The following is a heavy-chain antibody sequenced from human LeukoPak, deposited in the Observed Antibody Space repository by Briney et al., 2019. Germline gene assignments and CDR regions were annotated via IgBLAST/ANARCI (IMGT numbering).Heavy chain of an antibody. CDR3: AKDPAPYSGGYYYTPD. J-gene: IGHJ4*02. V-gene: IGHV3-30*02. D-gene: IGHD3-22*01. CDR2: IVSDGSYK. CDR1: GFTFWSYG. Sequence: GGSLRLSCAASGFTFWSYGMHWVRQAPGKGLERVTFIVSDGSYKYYGDSVKGRFTISRDNSKNTLYLQMNSLRPEDTAVYYCAKDPAPYSGGYYYTPDWGQGTLVTVSS.